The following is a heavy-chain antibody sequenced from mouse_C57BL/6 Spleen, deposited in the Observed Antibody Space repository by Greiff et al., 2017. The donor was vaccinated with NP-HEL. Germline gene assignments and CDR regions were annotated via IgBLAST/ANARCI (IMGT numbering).Heavy chain of an antibody. J-gene: IGHJ2*01. CDR3: VRGGLLFDY. Sequence: DVQLQESGGGLVQPKGSLKLSCAASGFSFNTYAMNWVRQAPGKGLEWVARIRSKSNNYATYYADSVKDRFTISRDDSESMLYLQMNNLKTEDTAMYYCVRGGLLFDYWGQGTTLTVSS. V-gene: IGHV10-1*01. CDR1: GFSFNTYA. CDR2: IRSKSNNYAT. D-gene: IGHD2-3*01.